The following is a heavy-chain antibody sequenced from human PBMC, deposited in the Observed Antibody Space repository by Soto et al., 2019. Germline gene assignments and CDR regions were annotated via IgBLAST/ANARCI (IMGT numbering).Heavy chain of an antibody. CDR1: GGSISSGGYY. CDR3: ARDVHYDGSVAFDI. Sequence: QVQLQESGPGLVKPSQTLSLTCTVSGGSISSGGYYWSWIRQHPGKGLEWIGYIYYRGSTYYNPSLKSRITISVDTSKNQFSLKLSSVTAADTAVYYCARDVHYDGSVAFDIWGQGTMVTVSS. CDR2: IYYRGST. V-gene: IGHV4-31*03. J-gene: IGHJ3*02. D-gene: IGHD3-10*01.